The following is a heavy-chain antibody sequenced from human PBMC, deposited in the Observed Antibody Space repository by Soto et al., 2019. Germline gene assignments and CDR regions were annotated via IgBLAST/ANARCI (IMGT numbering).Heavy chain of an antibody. CDR3: ARDWDSSGMFDP. Sequence: PSETLSLTCSVSGASITTYYWSWIRQPPGKGLEWIGSISYSGSTKYNPSLESRVMISLDTSKNQFSLRLTSVTAADTALYYCARDWDSSGMFDPRGQGARLTVSS. V-gene: IGHV4-59*01. CDR2: ISYSGST. D-gene: IGHD3-10*01. CDR1: GASITTYY. J-gene: IGHJ5*01.